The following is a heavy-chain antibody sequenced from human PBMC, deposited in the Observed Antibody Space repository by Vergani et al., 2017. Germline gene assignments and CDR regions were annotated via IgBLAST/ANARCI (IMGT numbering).Heavy chain of an antibody. D-gene: IGHD2-21*01. CDR3: VREGSYCGSTTCRNPSYVYYYHMDV. CDR2: VISSSRRQ. CDR1: GFNFSSYT. Sequence: EVQLVESGGGLVQPGGSLRLSCAASGFNFSSYTMNWVRQAPGKGLEWISYVISSSRRQSYADSVKGRFTVSRDTAKNSLYLQMNSLRAEDTAVYYCVREGSYCGSTTCRNPSYVYYYHMDVWGEGTTVTVSS. V-gene: IGHV3-48*01. J-gene: IGHJ6*03.